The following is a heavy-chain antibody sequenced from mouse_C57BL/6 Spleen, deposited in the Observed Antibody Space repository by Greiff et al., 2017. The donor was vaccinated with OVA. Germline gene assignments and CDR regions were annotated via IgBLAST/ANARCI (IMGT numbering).Heavy chain of an antibody. CDR3: ARRPVVAPYYFDY. J-gene: IGHJ2*01. CDR1: GYAFTNYL. Sequence: QVQLQQSGAELVRPGTSVKVSCKASGYAFTNYLIEWVKQRPGQGLEWIGVINPGSGGTNYNEKFKGKATLTADKSSSTAYMPLSSLTSEDSAVYFCARRPVVAPYYFDYWGQGTTLTVSS. D-gene: IGHD1-1*01. CDR2: INPGSGGT. V-gene: IGHV1-54*01.